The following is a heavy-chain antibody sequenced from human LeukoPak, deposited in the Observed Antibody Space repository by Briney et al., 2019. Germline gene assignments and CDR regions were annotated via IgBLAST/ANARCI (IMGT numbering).Heavy chain of an antibody. CDR3: ARDRPQPYAFDI. CDR2: IIPIFGTA. D-gene: IGHD6-6*01. V-gene: IGHV1-69*05. J-gene: IGHJ3*02. Sequence: ASVKASCKASGGTFSSYAISWVRQAPGQGLEWMGGIIPIFGTANYAQKFQGRVTITTDESTSTAYMELSSLRSEDTAVYYCARDRPQPYAFDIWGQGTMVTVSS. CDR1: GGTFSSYA.